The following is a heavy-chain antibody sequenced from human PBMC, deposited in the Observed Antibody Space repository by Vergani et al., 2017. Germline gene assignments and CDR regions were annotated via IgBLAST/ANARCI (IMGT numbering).Heavy chain of an antibody. J-gene: IGHJ4*02. Sequence: QVQLVQSGAEVKKPGASVKVSCKASGYTFTTYAMHWVRQAPGQRLEWMGWINAGNGNTKYSQKFQGRVTITADESTSTAYMELSSLRSEDTAVYYCAREGVIAAAGPDYWGQGTLVTVSS. CDR1: GYTFTTYA. CDR2: INAGNGNT. D-gene: IGHD6-13*01. CDR3: AREGVIAAAGPDY. V-gene: IGHV1-3*01.